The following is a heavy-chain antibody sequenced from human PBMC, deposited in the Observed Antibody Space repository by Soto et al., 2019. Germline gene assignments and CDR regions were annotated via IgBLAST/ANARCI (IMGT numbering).Heavy chain of an antibody. Sequence: EVQLLESGGGLVQPGGFLRLSCAASGFTFSNYAMIWVRQAPGKGLEWVSVISGSGGTTHYADSVKGRFTISRDNSKNTLYLQMNYLRAEDTAVYYCAKSDLRYCSGGSCGYYYFDYWGQGTLVTVSS. CDR3: AKSDLRYCSGGSCGYYYFDY. V-gene: IGHV3-23*01. J-gene: IGHJ4*02. CDR1: GFTFSNYA. CDR2: ISGSGGTT. D-gene: IGHD2-15*01.